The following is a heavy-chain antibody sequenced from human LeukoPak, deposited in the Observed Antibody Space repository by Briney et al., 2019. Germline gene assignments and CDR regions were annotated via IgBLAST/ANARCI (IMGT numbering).Heavy chain of an antibody. Sequence: PSETLSLTCTVSGGSISSSSYYWGWIRQSPGKGLEWIGSIYYSESTYYSPSLESRVTISVDTSKNQFSLKLSSVTAADTAVYYCARHSSLRSPTTPWGQGTLVTVSS. CDR3: ARHSSLRSPTTP. CDR2: IYYSEST. D-gene: IGHD1-7*01. J-gene: IGHJ5*02. CDR1: GGSISSSSYY. V-gene: IGHV4-39*01.